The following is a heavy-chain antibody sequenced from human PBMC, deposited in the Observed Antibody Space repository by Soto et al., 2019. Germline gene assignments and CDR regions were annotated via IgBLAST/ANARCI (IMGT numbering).Heavy chain of an antibody. CDR2: INHSGST. V-gene: IGHV4-34*01. D-gene: IGHD5-18*01. J-gene: IGHJ4*02. CDR3: AASYGTPLDY. CDR1: GGSFSGYY. Sequence: PSATLSLTCAVYGGSFSGYYWSWIRQPPGKGLEWIGEINHSGSTNYNPSLKSRVTISVDTSKNQFSLKLSSVTAADTAVYYCAASYGTPLDYWGQGTLVTVSS.